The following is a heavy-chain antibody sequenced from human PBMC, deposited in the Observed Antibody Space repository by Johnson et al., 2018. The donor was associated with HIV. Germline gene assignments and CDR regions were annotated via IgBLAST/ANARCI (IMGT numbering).Heavy chain of an antibody. V-gene: IGHV3-23*04. CDR3: AKDLELSPGTARAVGVACDI. CDR1: GFTFSSYD. D-gene: IGHD1-7*01. CDR2: SSGRGGST. Sequence: EVQLVESGGGLVQPGGSLRLSCAASGFTFSSYDMSWVRQAPGQGLEWVPASSGRGGSTYYADSVEGRFTISRDHSKNTMYLQMNSLRAEDTAVYYCAKDLELSPGTARAVGVACDIWGQGTMVTVSS. J-gene: IGHJ3*02.